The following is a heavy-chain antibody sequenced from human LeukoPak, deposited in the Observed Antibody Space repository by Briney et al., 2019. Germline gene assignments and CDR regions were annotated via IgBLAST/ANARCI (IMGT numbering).Heavy chain of an antibody. V-gene: IGHV4-59*08. J-gene: IGHJ4*02. Sequence: PSETLSLTCTVSGGSINNYYWSWIRQPPGGGLEWIGYVYYNGLTRYNPSLNSRVTISVDTSKNQFSLKVNSVTAADTAMYYCARYCNGGSCFSKALDYWGQGTLATVSS. CDR1: GGSINNYY. CDR2: VYYNGLT. CDR3: ARYCNGGSCFSKALDY. D-gene: IGHD2-15*01.